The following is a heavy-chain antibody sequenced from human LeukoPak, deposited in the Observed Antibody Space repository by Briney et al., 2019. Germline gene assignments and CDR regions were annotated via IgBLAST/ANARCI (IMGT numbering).Heavy chain of an antibody. CDR2: IYSGGST. J-gene: IGHJ4*02. CDR3: ARGDNGWPFDY. CDR1: GLVVSNSY. D-gene: IGHD6-19*01. Sequence: RGSLRLSCVPSGLVVSNSYMSWVRQAPGKGLGWLTAIYSGGSTYYSDSVKGRFTISRDNSKNTVYLQMNSLRAEDTAVYYCARGDNGWPFDYWGQGTLVTVSS. V-gene: IGHV3-66*01.